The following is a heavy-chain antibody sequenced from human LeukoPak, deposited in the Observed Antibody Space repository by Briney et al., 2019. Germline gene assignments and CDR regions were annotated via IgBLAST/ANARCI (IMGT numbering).Heavy chain of an antibody. CDR3: AGTGLGYCSSTSCYSVY. Sequence: SETLSLTCTVSGGSISSYYWSWIRQPPGKGLEWIGYIYYSGSTNYNPSLKSRVTISVDTSKNQFSLKLSSVTAADTAVYYCAGTGLGYCSSTSCYSVYWGQGTLVTVSS. CDR1: GGSISSYY. J-gene: IGHJ4*02. D-gene: IGHD2-2*01. CDR2: IYYSGST. V-gene: IGHV4-59*01.